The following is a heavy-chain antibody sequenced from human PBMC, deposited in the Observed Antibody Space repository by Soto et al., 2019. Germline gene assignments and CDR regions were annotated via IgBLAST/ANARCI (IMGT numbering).Heavy chain of an antibody. D-gene: IGHD3-16*01. Sequence: QVQLQESGPGLVKPSETLSLSCSVSGGSISGHYWSWVRQTPAQGLEWIGYMYYSGSTNYNPSLKSRVTISVDTSKNHFSLRLTSVTAADTAVYYCAIGPYYDLIWNYYYMDVWGKGTTVTVSS. V-gene: IGHV4-59*08. J-gene: IGHJ6*03. CDR1: GGSISGHY. CDR2: MYYSGST. CDR3: AIGPYYDLIWNYYYMDV.